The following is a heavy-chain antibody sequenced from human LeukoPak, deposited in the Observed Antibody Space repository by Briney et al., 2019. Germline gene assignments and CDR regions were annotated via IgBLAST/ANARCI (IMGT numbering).Heavy chain of an antibody. V-gene: IGHV3-48*01. D-gene: IGHD1-26*01. Sequence: GGSLRFSCAASGFTFSSYSMNWVRQAPGKGLEWVSYISSSSSTIYYADSVKGRFTISRDNAKNSLYLQMNSLRAEDTAVYYCASPYSGSYYYYYMDVWGKGTTVTVSS. CDR1: GFTFSSYS. CDR2: ISSSSSTI. CDR3: ASPYSGSYYYYYMDV. J-gene: IGHJ6*03.